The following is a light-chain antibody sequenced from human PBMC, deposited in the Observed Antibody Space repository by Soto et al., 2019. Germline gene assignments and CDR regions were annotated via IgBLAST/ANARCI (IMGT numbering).Light chain of an antibody. J-gene: IGKJ4*02. V-gene: IGKV3-15*01. Sequence: VMTHSPATVSVSPGEGATLACRASQGIGDTLAWYQHKPGQTPRLLIYDTSTRATGIPARFSGSRSGTEFTLTINSLQSEDFAVYYCQRYNDWPRTCGGGTKADIK. CDR2: DTS. CDR1: QGIGDT. CDR3: QRYNDWPRT.